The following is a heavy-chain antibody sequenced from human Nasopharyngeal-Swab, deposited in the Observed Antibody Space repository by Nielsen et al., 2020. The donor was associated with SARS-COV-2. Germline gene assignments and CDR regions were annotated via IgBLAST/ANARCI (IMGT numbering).Heavy chain of an antibody. CDR3: ARDHVPIEAVGTIYFDS. Sequence: WIRQPPGKGLAWVSVIYSGGGTDYADAVKGRFSISRDKSKNTVYLQMRRLGDEDTAVYYCARDHVPIEAVGTIYFDSWGRGTLVTVSS. CDR2: IYSGGGT. D-gene: IGHD6-13*01. V-gene: IGHV3-53*01. J-gene: IGHJ4*02.